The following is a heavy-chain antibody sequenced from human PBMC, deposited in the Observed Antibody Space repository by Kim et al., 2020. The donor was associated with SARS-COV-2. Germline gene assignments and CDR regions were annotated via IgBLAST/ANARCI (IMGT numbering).Heavy chain of an antibody. CDR2: IKSKTDGGTT. CDR3: TTDLMAITFGGVIVIRGRNFDY. J-gene: IGHJ4*02. V-gene: IGHV3-15*01. Sequence: GGSLRLSCAASGFTFSNAWMSWVRQAPGKGLEWVGRIKSKTDGGTTDYAAPVKGRFTISRDDSKNTLYLQMNSLKTEDTAVYYCTTDLMAITFGGVIVIRGRNFDYWGQGTLVTVSS. CDR1: GFTFSNAW. D-gene: IGHD3-16*02.